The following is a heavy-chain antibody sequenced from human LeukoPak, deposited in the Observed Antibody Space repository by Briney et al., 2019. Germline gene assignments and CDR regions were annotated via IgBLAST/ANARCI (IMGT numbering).Heavy chain of an antibody. Sequence: GALLKLSCKASGYTFTSYYMHWVRQAPGKGLEWMGIINPSGGSTSYAQKLQGRVTMTRDTSTSTVYMELSSLRSEDTAVYYCVSSSVMATPDYWGQGTLVSVSS. V-gene: IGHV1-46*04. J-gene: IGHJ4*02. CDR1: GYTFTSYY. CDR2: INPSGGST. D-gene: IGHD6-6*01. CDR3: VSSSVMATPDY.